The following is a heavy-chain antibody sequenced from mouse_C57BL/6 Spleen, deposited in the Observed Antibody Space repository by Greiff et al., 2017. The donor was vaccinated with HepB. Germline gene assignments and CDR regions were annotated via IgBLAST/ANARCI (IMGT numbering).Heavy chain of an antibody. CDR3: ARHEVKGYYFDY. D-gene: IGHD1-3*01. Sequence: QVHVKQSGAELVKPGASVKLSCKASGYTFTEYTIHWVKQRSGQGLEWIGWFYPGSGSIKYNEKFKDKATLTADKSSSTVYMELSRLTSEDSAVYFCARHEVKGYYFDYWGQGTTLTVSS. J-gene: IGHJ2*01. CDR2: FYPGSGSI. CDR1: GYTFTEYT. V-gene: IGHV1-62-2*01.